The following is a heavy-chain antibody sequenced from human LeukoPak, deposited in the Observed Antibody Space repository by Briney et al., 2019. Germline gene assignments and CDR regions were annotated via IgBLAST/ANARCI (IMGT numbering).Heavy chain of an antibody. D-gene: IGHD3-10*01. J-gene: IGHJ4*02. CDR1: GGSVSSYY. Sequence: SETLSLTCTVSGGSVSSYYWIWIRQPPGKGLEWIVYVYNSGNTNYNPSLKSRVTMSVDTSKNQFSLKLSSLTAEDTAVYYCARGSSSGYGSGSYYREFDSWGQGTVVTVSS. CDR3: ARGSSSGYGSGSYYREFDS. V-gene: IGHV4-59*02. CDR2: VYNSGNT.